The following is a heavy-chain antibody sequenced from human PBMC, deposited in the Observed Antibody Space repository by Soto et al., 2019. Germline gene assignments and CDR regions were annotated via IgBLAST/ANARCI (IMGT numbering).Heavy chain of an antibody. J-gene: IGHJ3*02. D-gene: IGHD2-2*01. CDR1: GFTFLKYA. CDR3: ANHLPSKQNQRLWADAFHI. V-gene: IGHV3-23*01. CDR2: VTGRASST. Sequence: EVRLLESGGGLVQPGGSLRLSCAASGFTFLKYAMSWVRQAPGKGLEWVSVVTGRASSTYYADSVEGRFTISRDNSRNTLFLQKNSLGAEDTAVYYCANHLPSKQNQRLWADAFHIWGRGTNLTVSS.